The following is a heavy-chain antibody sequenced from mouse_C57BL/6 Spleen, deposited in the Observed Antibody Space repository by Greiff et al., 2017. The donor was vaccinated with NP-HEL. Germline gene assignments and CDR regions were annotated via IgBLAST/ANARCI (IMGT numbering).Heavy chain of an antibody. J-gene: IGHJ3*01. CDR1: GFTFSDYG. Sequence: EVHLVESGGGLVKPGGSLKLSCAASGFTFSDYGMHWVRQAPEKGLEWVAYISSGSSTIYYADTVKGRFTISRDNAKNTLFLQMTSLRSEDTAMYYCARTYYGSSAWFAYWAKGLWSLSLQ. V-gene: IGHV5-17*01. CDR3: ARTYYGSSAWFAY. CDR2: ISSGSSTI. D-gene: IGHD1-1*01.